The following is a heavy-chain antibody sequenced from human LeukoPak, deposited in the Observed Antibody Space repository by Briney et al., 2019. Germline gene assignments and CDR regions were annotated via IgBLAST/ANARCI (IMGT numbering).Heavy chain of an antibody. J-gene: IGHJ4*02. Sequence: GGSLRLSCADSGFTFSSYAMSWVRQAPEKGLEFVSGIYENGGTTYYADSVKGRFSISRDNSKNTLYLQMDSLRGEDTAVYYCAKDFRIGYSAHFDYWGQGALVTVSS. CDR1: GFTFSSYA. V-gene: IGHV3-23*01. CDR3: AKDFRIGYSAHFDY. D-gene: IGHD2-21*01. CDR2: IYENGGTT.